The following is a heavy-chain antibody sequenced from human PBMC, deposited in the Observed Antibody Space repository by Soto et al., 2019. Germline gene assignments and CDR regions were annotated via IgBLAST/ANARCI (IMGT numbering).Heavy chain of an antibody. J-gene: IGHJ3*02. CDR1: GYTFTGYY. CDR3: ARPMGYSYGYGAFDI. Sequence: QVQLVQSGAEVKKPGASVKVSCKASGYTFTGYYMHWVRQAPGQGLEWMGWINPNSGGTNYAQKFQGWVTMTRDTSISTAYMELSRLRSDDTAVYYCARPMGYSYGYGAFDIWGQGTMVTVSS. CDR2: INPNSGGT. D-gene: IGHD5-18*01. V-gene: IGHV1-2*04.